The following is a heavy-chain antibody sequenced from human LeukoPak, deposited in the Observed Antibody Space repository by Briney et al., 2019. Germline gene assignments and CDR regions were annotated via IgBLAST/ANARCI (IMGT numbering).Heavy chain of an antibody. CDR2: ISGSAYNT. D-gene: IGHD1-26*01. Sequence: GGSLRLSCAASGFTFSSYGMSWVRQAPGKGLEWVSTISGSAYNTYYADSVKGRFTISRDNSANTLYLQMTSLRAEDTALYYCAKHSGSYFIYYVDSWGQGTLVTVSS. V-gene: IGHV3-23*01. CDR1: GFTFSSYG. J-gene: IGHJ4*02. CDR3: AKHSGSYFIYYVDS.